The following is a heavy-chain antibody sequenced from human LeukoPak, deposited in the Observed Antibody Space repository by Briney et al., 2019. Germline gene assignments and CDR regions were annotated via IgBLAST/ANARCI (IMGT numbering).Heavy chain of an antibody. Sequence: GGSLRLSCAASGFTFSSYAMSWVRQAPGKGLEWVSAISGRGGSTYYADSVKGRFTISRDNSKNTLYLQMNSLRAEDTAVYYCAKDPRGSSSSVRYYYYYMDVWGKGTTVTVSS. J-gene: IGHJ6*03. CDR3: AKDPRGSSSSVRYYYYYMDV. CDR1: GFTFSSYA. CDR2: ISGRGGST. D-gene: IGHD6-6*01. V-gene: IGHV3-23*01.